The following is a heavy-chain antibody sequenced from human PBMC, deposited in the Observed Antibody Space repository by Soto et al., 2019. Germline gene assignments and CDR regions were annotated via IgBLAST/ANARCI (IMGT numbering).Heavy chain of an antibody. CDR2: MNPNSGNT. J-gene: IGHJ4*02. V-gene: IGHV1-8*01. CDR3: ARLNRGIAVTRFIDY. CDR1: GYTFTSYD. D-gene: IGHD6-19*01. Sequence: QVQLVQSGAEVKKPGASVKVSCKASGYTFTSYDITWVRQATGQGLEWMGWMNPNSGNTGYAQKFQGRVTMTRDTSISTIYMELSSLRSEDTAVYYCARLNRGIAVTRFIDYWGQGTLVTVSS.